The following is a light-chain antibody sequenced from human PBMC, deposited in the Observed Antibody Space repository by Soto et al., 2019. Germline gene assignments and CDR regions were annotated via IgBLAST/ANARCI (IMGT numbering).Light chain of an antibody. CDR2: DAS. CDR3: QQYNSYSTWT. J-gene: IGKJ1*01. Sequence: DIEMTQYPSTLSASVGDRVTMXXRASQSISSWLAWYQQKPGKAPKLMXYDASSLESGVPSRFSGSGSGTEFTLTISSLQPDDFATYYCQQYNSYSTWTFGQGTKVDIK. CDR1: QSISSW. V-gene: IGKV1-5*01.